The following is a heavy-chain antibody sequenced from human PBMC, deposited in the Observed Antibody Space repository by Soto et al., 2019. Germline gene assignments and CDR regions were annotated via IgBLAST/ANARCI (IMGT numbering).Heavy chain of an antibody. Sequence: PGGSLRLSCAASGFIVSGYGMHWVSQAPGKGLEWVAVTRYDGSNKYHTDSVKGRFTISRDNSKNTLYLQMNSLRVEDTAVYYCARAGYCSNCDHQYGMDVWGQGTTVTVSS. V-gene: IGHV3-33*01. D-gene: IGHD2-2*03. CDR1: GFIVSGYG. J-gene: IGHJ6*02. CDR3: ARAGYCSNCDHQYGMDV. CDR2: TRYDGSNK.